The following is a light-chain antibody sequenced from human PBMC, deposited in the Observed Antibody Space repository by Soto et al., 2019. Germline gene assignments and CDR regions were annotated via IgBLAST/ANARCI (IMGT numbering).Light chain of an antibody. Sequence: EVVLTQSPGTLSLSPGERATLSCRASENVSNNYLAWYQQKPGQAPRLLIFGSSDRAAGIPDRFSDSGSGTDFTLTISRLEPEDFAVYYCQQYGSSPPYTFGQGTKLEIK. CDR1: ENVSNNY. V-gene: IGKV3-20*01. J-gene: IGKJ2*01. CDR3: QQYGSSPPYT. CDR2: GSS.